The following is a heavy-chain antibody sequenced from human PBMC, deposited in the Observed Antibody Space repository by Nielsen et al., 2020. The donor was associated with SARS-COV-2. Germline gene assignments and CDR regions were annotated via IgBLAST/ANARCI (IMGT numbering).Heavy chain of an antibody. Sequence: GESLKISCAASGLNLDDYAMHWVRQVPGKGLEWVSLISWDGGYTSYAGSVKGRFTISRDNSKNSLYLQMNSLRIEDTAFYYCASAYGYGRFDYWGQGTLVTVSS. D-gene: IGHD5-18*01. CDR2: ISWDGGYT. CDR1: GLNLDDYA. CDR3: ASAYGYGRFDY. V-gene: IGHV3-43D*03. J-gene: IGHJ4*02.